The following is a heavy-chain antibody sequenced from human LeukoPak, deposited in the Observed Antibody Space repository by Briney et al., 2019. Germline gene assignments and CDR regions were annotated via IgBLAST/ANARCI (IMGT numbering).Heavy chain of an antibody. J-gene: IGHJ4*02. CDR3: AKRELGSFYYFDY. D-gene: IGHD1-7*01. CDR2: ISGNGGTA. Sequence: GGSLRHSCAASGFTFISYAMSWVRQAPGKGLEWGSAISGNGGTAYYADSVKGRVTISRDNSKNTLYLQMNSLRDEDAALYYCAKRELGSFYYFDYWGQGALVTVSS. CDR1: GFTFISYA. V-gene: IGHV3-23*01.